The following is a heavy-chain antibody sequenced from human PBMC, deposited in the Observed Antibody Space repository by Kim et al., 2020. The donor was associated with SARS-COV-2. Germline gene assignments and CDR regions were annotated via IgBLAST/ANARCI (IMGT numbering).Heavy chain of an antibody. V-gene: IGHV3-30*18. Sequence: GGSLRLSCAASGFTFSSYGMHWVRQAPGKGLEWVAVISYDGSNKYYADSVKGRFTISRDNSKNTLYLQMNSLRAEDTAVYYCAKDLTSSSPYGMVVWGQG. CDR3: AKDLTSSSPYGMVV. D-gene: IGHD6-6*01. J-gene: IGHJ6*02. CDR1: GFTFSSYG. CDR2: ISYDGSNK.